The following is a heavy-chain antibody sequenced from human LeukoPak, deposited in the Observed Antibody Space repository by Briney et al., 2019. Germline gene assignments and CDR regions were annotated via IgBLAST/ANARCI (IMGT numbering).Heavy chain of an antibody. Sequence: PGGSLRLSCAASGFTFSSYAMSWVRQAPGKGLEWVSAISGSGGSTYYADSVKVRFTISRDNSKNTLYLQMNSLRAEDTAVYYCAKDRGGYYDSSFDYWGQGTLDTVSS. CDR2: ISGSGGST. J-gene: IGHJ4*02. V-gene: IGHV3-23*01. D-gene: IGHD3-10*01. CDR1: GFTFSSYA. CDR3: AKDRGGYYDSSFDY.